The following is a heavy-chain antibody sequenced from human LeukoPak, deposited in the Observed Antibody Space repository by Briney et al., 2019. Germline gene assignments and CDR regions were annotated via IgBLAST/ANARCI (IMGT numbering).Heavy chain of an antibody. CDR1: GDSISNYY. J-gene: IGHJ5*02. Sequence: PSETLSLTCTVSGDSISNYYWIWIRQPPGKGLEWIGDIYISGRTNYNPSLESRVTISLDTSKNQFSLNLRSVAAADTAVYYCARRLVARNWFDPWGQGTLVTVSS. CDR3: ARRLVARNWFDP. V-gene: IGHV4-4*08. D-gene: IGHD2-15*01. CDR2: IYISGRT.